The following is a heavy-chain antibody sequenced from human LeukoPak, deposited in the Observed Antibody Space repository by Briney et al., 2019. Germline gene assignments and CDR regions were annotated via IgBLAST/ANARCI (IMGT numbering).Heavy chain of an antibody. J-gene: IGHJ5*02. CDR1: GDSINKFY. Sequence: SETLSLTCIVSGDSINKFYWSWIRQPPGKGLEWIGYIYYSGSSNYNPSLKSLVTMSIDTSKNQFSLRLSSVSAADTAIYYCTRDAWLPERFDPWGQGTLVTVSS. D-gene: IGHD5-12*01. CDR2: IYYSGSS. CDR3: TRDAWLPERFDP. V-gene: IGHV4-59*12.